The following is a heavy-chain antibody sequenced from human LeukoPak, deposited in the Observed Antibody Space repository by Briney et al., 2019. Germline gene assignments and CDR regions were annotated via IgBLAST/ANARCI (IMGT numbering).Heavy chain of an antibody. J-gene: IGHJ4*02. Sequence: GGSLRLSCAASGFTFSSYDMSWVRQAPGKGLEWVSGISGSGGSTDYADSVKGRFTISRDNSKNTLYLQMNSLRAEDTAVYYCGRVDTAMASDYWGQGTLVTVSS. V-gene: IGHV3-23*01. CDR3: GRVDTAMASDY. D-gene: IGHD5-18*01. CDR2: ISGSGGST. CDR1: GFTFSSYD.